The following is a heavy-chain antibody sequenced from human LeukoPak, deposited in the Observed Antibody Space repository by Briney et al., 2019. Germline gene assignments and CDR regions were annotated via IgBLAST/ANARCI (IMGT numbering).Heavy chain of an antibody. CDR2: ISNDGNNK. CDR1: GFPFSTYG. J-gene: IGHJ4*02. D-gene: IGHD2-8*02. CDR3: AKGGGVIGRSYYFDY. Sequence: GGSLRLSCAASGFPFSTYGMHWVRQAPGKGLEWVAAISNDGNNKFYADSVKGRFTISRDNPKNTMNLQMNSLRAEDTAVYYCAKGGGVIGRSYYFDYWGQGTLVTVSS. V-gene: IGHV3-30*18.